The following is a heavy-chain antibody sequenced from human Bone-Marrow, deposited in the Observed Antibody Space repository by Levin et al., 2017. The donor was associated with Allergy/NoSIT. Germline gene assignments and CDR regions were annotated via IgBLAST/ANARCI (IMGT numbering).Heavy chain of an antibody. CDR1: GGSISSSSYY. V-gene: IGHV4-39*01. Sequence: SETLSLTCTVSGGSISSSSYYWGWIRQPPGKGLEWIGSIYYSGSTYYNPSLKSRVTISVDTSKNQFSLKLSSVTAADTAVYYCARHGVLGGYYNWFDPWGQGTLVTVSS. CDR2: IYYSGST. CDR3: ARHGVLGGYYNWFDP. J-gene: IGHJ5*02. D-gene: IGHD3-9*01.